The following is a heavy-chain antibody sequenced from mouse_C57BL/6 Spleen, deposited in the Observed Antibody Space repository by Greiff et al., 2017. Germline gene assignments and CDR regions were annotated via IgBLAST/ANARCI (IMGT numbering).Heavy chain of an antibody. CDR1: GYTFTGYW. CDR3: SRAYYSNDGFAD. D-gene: IGHD2-5*01. J-gene: IGHJ3*01. V-gene: IGHV1-9*01. Sequence: QVQLKESGAELMKPGASVKLSCKAPGYTFTGYWIEWVKQRPGHGLEWIGEIFPGSGSTNYNEKFTGKATFTADTSTNTAYMQLSRLTTEESAIYYCSRAYYSNDGFADWGQGTLVTVSA. CDR2: IFPGSGST.